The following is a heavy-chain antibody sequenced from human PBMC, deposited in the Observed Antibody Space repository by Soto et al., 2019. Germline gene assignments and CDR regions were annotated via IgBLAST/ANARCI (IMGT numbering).Heavy chain of an antibody. Sequence: GESLKISCEGSGYNFNTYWIGWVRQMPGKGLEWMALIYPGDSVTRYSPSFEGQVTLSVDRSISTAYLQWSSLKASDTAIYYCATSTVSYVDIVSSTTRGYFDHWGQGTLVTVSS. J-gene: IGHJ4*02. CDR1: GYNFNTYW. D-gene: IGHD5-12*01. CDR3: ATSTVSYVDIVSSTTRGYFDH. V-gene: IGHV5-51*01. CDR2: IYPGDSVT.